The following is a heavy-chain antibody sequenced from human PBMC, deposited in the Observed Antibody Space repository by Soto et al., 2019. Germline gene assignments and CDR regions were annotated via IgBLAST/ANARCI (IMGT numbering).Heavy chain of an antibody. J-gene: IGHJ4*02. D-gene: IGHD6-13*01. V-gene: IGHV3-23*01. CDR2: ISGSGGNT. CDR1: GFTFAIYD. Sequence: GRSLRLSCAASGFTFAIYDMSWVRQAPGKGMEWVSGISGSGGNTYNADSVKGRFTISRDKSKNTLYLDMISLRAEDTAVYYCAKGLSIAAAGTFDYWGQGTLVTVSS. CDR3: AKGLSIAAAGTFDY.